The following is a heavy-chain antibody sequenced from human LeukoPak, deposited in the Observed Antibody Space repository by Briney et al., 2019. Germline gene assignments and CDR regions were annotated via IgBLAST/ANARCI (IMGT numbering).Heavy chain of an antibody. V-gene: IGHV1-69*13. CDR3: ARGNDFWSGHHYYYYGMDV. Sequence: ASVQVSCQASGGTFSSYAISWVRQAPGQGLECMGGIIPIFGTANYAQKFQGRVTITADESTSTAYMELSSLRSEDTAVYYCARGNDFWSGHHYYYYGMDVWGQGTTVTVSS. CDR1: GGTFSSYA. J-gene: IGHJ6*02. D-gene: IGHD3-3*01. CDR2: IIPIFGTA.